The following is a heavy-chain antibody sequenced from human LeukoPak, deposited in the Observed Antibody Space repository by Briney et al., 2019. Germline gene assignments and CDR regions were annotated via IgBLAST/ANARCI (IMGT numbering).Heavy chain of an antibody. CDR1: GFTLSTYW. V-gene: IGHV3-21*06. Sequence: GGSLRLSCAASGFTLSTYWMHWVRQAPGKGLEWVSSISSTSNYIYYADSVKGRFTISRDSAKNSLYLQMNSLRAEDTAVYYCARALWSGPVYYGMDVWGQGTTVTVSS. D-gene: IGHD3-10*01. CDR2: ISSTSNYI. CDR3: ARALWSGPVYYGMDV. J-gene: IGHJ6*02.